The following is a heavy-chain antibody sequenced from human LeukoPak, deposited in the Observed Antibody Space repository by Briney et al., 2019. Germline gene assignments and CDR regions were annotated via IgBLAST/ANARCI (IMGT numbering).Heavy chain of an antibody. J-gene: IGHJ4*02. CDR3: ARGGAWFGDPIDY. Sequence: ASVKVSCKASGYTFINNWMHWVRQAPGQGLEWIGLINPTGTRTGYAQKFQGRVTMTRDKSTSTAYMELSSLRSEDTAVYYCARGGAWFGDPIDYWGQGTLVTVSS. D-gene: IGHD3-10*01. CDR2: INPTGTRT. CDR1: GYTFINNW. V-gene: IGHV1-46*01.